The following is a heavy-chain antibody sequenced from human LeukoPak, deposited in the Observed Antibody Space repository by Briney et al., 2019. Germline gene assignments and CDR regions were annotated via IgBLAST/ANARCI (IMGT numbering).Heavy chain of an antibody. D-gene: IGHD1-20*01. V-gene: IGHV3-7*01. CDR2: IKQDGSEK. J-gene: IGHJ4*02. Sequence: PGGSLRLSCAASGFTFSSYWMSWVRQAPGKGLEWVANIKQDGSEKYYVDSVKGRFTISRDNAKNSLYLQMNSLRAEDTAVYYCARVMYNWNDPPDYWGQGTLVTVSS. CDR1: GFTFSSYW. CDR3: ARVMYNWNDPPDY.